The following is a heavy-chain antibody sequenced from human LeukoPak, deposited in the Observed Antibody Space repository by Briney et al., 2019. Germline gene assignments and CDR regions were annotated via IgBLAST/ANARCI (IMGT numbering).Heavy chain of an antibody. CDR3: ARGTYYLRYFDL. V-gene: IGHV4-34*01. CDR1: GGSFSGYY. J-gene: IGHJ2*01. Sequence: SETLSLTCAVYGGSFSGYYWSWIRQPPGKGLEWIGEINHSGSTNYNPSLKSRVTISVDTSKNQFSLKLSSVTAADTGVYYCARGTYYLRYFDLWGRGTLVTVSS. D-gene: IGHD3-10*01. CDR2: INHSGST.